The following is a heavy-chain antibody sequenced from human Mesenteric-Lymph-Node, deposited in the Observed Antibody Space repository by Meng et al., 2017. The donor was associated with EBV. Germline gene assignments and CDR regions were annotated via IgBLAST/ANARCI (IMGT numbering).Heavy chain of an antibody. V-gene: IGHV4-4*02. CDR2: MYHSGST. Sequence: VQPEESGPGLVKPSGTLSLTCGVSWGSISNDHWLSWVRQPPGKVLEWIGVMYHSGSTNYNPSLKSRVAISVDKSKNQFFLNLNSVTAADTAVYYCARGREYSWGYWGQGTLVTVSS. CDR1: WGSISNDHW. CDR3: ARGREYSWGY. D-gene: IGHD4-11*01. J-gene: IGHJ4*02.